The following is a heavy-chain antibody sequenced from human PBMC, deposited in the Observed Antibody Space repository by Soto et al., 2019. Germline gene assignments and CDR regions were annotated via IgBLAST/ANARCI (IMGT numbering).Heavy chain of an antibody. J-gene: IGHJ6*02. Sequence: QVQLVQSGAAVKKPGSSVKVSCKASGGTFSRYSITWVRQAPGHGLEWIGRIIPIFGIASYAQKFQGRVTITADESTSTDYMELSSLRSDDTAVYYCAREDRDRETGLVPAAIDGMDVWGQGTTVTVSS. D-gene: IGHD2-2*01. CDR1: GGTFSRYS. CDR2: IIPIFGIA. V-gene: IGHV1-69*08. CDR3: AREDRDRETGLVPAAIDGMDV.